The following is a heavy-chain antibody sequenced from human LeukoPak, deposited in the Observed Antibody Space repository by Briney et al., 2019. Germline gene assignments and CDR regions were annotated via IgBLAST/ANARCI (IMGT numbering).Heavy chain of an antibody. Sequence: SETLSLTCTVSGVSMSGAYWSWIRQPPGKGLEWIGYVFFAGNTRYNPSLSSRLTISVDTSRSQFSLKLDSVTAADTAVYYCARAGGYSGYVTIWGQGTLVTVSS. V-gene: IGHV4-59*08. CDR1: GVSMSGAY. CDR2: VFFAGNT. D-gene: IGHD5-12*01. J-gene: IGHJ4*02. CDR3: ARAGGYSGYVTI.